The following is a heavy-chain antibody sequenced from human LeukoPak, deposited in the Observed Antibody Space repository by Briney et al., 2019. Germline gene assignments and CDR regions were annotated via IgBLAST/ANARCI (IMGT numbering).Heavy chain of an antibody. D-gene: IGHD2-15*01. CDR1: GFTFSSYG. CDR2: IWYDGSNK. V-gene: IGHV3-33*07. Sequence: PGRSLRLSCAASGFTFSSYGMYWVRQAPGKGLEWVAVIWYDGSNKYCADSVKGRFTISRDNSKNTLYLQMNSLRAEDTAVYYCVRELEGGLGDYWGQGTLVTVSS. CDR3: VRELEGGLGDY. J-gene: IGHJ4*02.